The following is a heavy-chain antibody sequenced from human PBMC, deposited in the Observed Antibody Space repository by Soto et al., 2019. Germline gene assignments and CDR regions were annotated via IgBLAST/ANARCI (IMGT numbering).Heavy chain of an antibody. Sequence: LSLTCAVYGGSFSGYYWSWIRQPPGKGLEWIGEINHSGSTNYNPSLKSRVTISVDTSKNQFSLKLSSVTAADTAVYYCARYCSSTSCPTSPYYYGMDVWGQGTTVTVSS. D-gene: IGHD2-2*01. J-gene: IGHJ6*02. CDR2: INHSGST. CDR1: GGSFSGYY. CDR3: ARYCSSTSCPTSPYYYGMDV. V-gene: IGHV4-34*01.